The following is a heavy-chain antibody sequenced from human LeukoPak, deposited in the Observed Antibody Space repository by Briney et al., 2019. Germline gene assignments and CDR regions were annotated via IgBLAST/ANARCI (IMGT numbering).Heavy chain of an antibody. D-gene: IGHD3-10*01. Sequence: ASVKVSCKASGYTFTGYYMHWVRQAPGQGLEWMGWIKPNSGGTNYAQKFQGRVTMTEDTSTDTAYMDLSSLRSEDTAVYYCATGRRIGSGNFRYWGQGTLVTVSS. J-gene: IGHJ4*02. CDR1: GYTFTGYY. V-gene: IGHV1-2*02. CDR2: IKPNSGGT. CDR3: ATGRRIGSGNFRY.